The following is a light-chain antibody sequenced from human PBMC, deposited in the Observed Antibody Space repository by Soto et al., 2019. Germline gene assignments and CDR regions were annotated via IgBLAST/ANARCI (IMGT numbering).Light chain of an antibody. CDR2: EVS. Sequence: QSVLTQPPSASGSPGQSVTISCTGTSSDVGGYNYVSWYQQHPGKAPKLMIYEVSKRTSGVPDRFSGSKSGNTASLTVSGLQAEDEADYYCSSYSGSNNRVVFGGGTKVTVL. V-gene: IGLV2-8*01. CDR3: SSYSGSNNRVV. J-gene: IGLJ2*01. CDR1: SSDVGGYNY.